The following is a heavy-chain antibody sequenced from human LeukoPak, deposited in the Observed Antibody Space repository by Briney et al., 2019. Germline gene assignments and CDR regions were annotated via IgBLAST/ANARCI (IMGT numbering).Heavy chain of an antibody. V-gene: IGHV3-53*01. Sequence: PGGSLRLSCAASGFTASTNYMNWVRQAPGKGLEWVSILYSGSDTYYADSAKGRFTISRDSSKNILFLQMNNLRAEDTAVYYCARVGDHFHWYLDLWGRGTLVTVSS. CDR1: GFTASTNY. D-gene: IGHD3-10*01. J-gene: IGHJ2*01. CDR2: LYSGSDT. CDR3: ARVGDHFHWYLDL.